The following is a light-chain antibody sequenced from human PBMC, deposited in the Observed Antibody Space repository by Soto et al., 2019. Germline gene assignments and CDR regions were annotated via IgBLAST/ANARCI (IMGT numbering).Light chain of an antibody. CDR3: QQYNTFPRT. V-gene: IGKV1-5*01. J-gene: IGKJ1*01. CDR1: QSVSSW. CDR2: DAS. Sequence: DIQMTQSHSTLSASVVDRVTITCRASQSVSSWLAWFQQKPGKAPKLLIYDASSLESGVPLRFSGSGSGTEFTLTITSLQPDDFATYYCQQYNTFPRTCGQGTKGDIK.